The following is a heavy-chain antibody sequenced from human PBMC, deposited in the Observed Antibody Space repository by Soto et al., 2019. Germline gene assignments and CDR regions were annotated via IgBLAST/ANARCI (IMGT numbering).Heavy chain of an antibody. J-gene: IGHJ3*02. V-gene: IGHV1-69*02. CDR2: IIPILGIA. CDR3: ARAHSSSDAFDI. D-gene: IGHD6-6*01. Sequence: SVKVSCKASGGTFSSYTISWVRQAPGQGLEWMGRIIPILGIANYAQKFQGRVTITADKSTSTAYMELSSLRSEDTAVYYCARAHSSSDAFDIWGQGTMVTVSS. CDR1: GGTFSSYT.